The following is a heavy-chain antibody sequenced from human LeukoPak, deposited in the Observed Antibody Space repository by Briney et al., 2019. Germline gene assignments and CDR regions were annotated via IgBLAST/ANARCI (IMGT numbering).Heavy chain of an antibody. J-gene: IGHJ3*02. V-gene: IGHV1-24*01. CDR3: ARAGAYSSSWYPLGAFDI. CDR1: GYTLIELS. Sequence: AASVKVSCKVSGYTLIELSMHWVRQAPGKGPECMGGFDPEDGEAIYAQKFQGRVTMTEDISTDTAYMELSSLKLEDTAVYYCARAGAYSSSWYPLGAFDIWGQGTMVTVSS. CDR2: FDPEDGEA. D-gene: IGHD6-13*01.